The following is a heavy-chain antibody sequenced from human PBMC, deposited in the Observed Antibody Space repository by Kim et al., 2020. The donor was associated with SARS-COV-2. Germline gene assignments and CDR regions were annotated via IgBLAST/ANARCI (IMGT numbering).Heavy chain of an antibody. CDR3: AREGMTTRRPTVKWFDP. CDR1: GGSFSGYY. D-gene: IGHD4-17*01. V-gene: IGHV4-34*01. Sequence: SETLSLTCAVYGGSFSGYYWSWIRQPPGKGLEWIGEINHSGSTNYNPSLKSRVTISVDTSKNQFSLKLSSVTAADTAVYYCAREGMTTRRPTVKWFDPWGQGTLVTVSS. J-gene: IGHJ5*02. CDR2: INHSGST.